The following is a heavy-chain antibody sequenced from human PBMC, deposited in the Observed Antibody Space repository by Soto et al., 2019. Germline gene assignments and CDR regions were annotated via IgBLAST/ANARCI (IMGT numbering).Heavy chain of an antibody. Sequence: PGGSLRLSCAASGFMFSSYGMHWVRLAPGKGLEWVTMIFYDGSNAHYIESVKGRFTISRDNAKNTVFLQMNSLRAEDTAVYYCARDFRMSVAGRGFDVWGQGTMVTVSS. D-gene: IGHD6-19*01. CDR1: GFMFSSYG. CDR2: IFYDGSNA. CDR3: ARDFRMSVAGRGFDV. J-gene: IGHJ3*01. V-gene: IGHV3-30*12.